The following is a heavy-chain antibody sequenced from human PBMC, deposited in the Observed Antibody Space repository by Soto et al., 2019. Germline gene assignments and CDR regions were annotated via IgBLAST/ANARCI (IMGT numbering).Heavy chain of an antibody. Sequence: QVQLVQSGAEVKKPGSSVKVSCKASGGTFSSYAISWVRQAPGQGLEWMGGIIPIFGTANYAQKFQGRVTITADESTSTAYMELSSLRSEDTAVYYCARDPMLRGVISPYYYYGMDVWGQGTTVTVSS. CDR1: GGTFSSYA. V-gene: IGHV1-69*12. CDR3: ARDPMLRGVISPYYYYGMDV. J-gene: IGHJ6*02. CDR2: IIPIFGTA. D-gene: IGHD3-10*01.